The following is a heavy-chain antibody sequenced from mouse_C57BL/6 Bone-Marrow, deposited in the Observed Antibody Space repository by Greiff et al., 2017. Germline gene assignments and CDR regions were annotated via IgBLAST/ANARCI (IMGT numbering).Heavy chain of an antibody. J-gene: IGHJ2*01. Sequence: VQLVEPGAELVRPGASVTLSCKASGYTFTDYEMHWVKQTPVHGLEWIGAIDPETGGTAYNQKFKGKAILTADKSSSTAYMELRSLTSEDSAVYYCTRSPLLFLEKYYVDYWGQGTTLTVSS. V-gene: IGHV1-15*01. CDR2: IDPETGGT. CDR1: GYTFTDYE. CDR3: TRSPLLFLEKYYVDY.